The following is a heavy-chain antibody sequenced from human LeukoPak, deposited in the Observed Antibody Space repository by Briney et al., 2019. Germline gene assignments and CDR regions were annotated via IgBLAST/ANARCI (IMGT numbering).Heavy chain of an antibody. Sequence: PGGSLRLSCAASGFTYDDYAMHWVRQAPGKVLEWVSLISWAGGRTHYADSVPGRFTISRDNSKNSLYLQRNSLRAEDTAFYYCAKDGMQLNKYSYYDHMDVWGEGTTVTVSS. J-gene: IGHJ6*03. V-gene: IGHV3-43D*03. D-gene: IGHD1-1*01. CDR2: ISWAGGRT. CDR1: GFTYDDYA. CDR3: AKDGMQLNKYSYYDHMDV.